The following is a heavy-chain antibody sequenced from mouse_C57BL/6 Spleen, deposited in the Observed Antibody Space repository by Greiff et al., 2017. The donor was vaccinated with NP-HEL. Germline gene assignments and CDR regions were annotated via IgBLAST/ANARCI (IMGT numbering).Heavy chain of an antibody. Sequence: EVQLQQSGAELVRPGASVKLSCTASGFNIKDNYMHWVKQRPEQGLEWIGRIDPEDGDTEYAPKFQGKATMTADTSSNTAYLQLSSLTSEDTAVYYCTTRYYGSSVDYWGQGTTLTVSS. V-gene: IGHV14-1*01. J-gene: IGHJ2*01. D-gene: IGHD1-1*01. CDR1: GFNIKDNY. CDR3: TTRYYGSSVDY. CDR2: IDPEDGDT.